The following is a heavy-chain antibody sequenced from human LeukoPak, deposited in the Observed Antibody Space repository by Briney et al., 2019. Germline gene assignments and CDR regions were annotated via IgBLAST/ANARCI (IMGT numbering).Heavy chain of an antibody. J-gene: IGHJ3*02. V-gene: IGHV3-30*02. CDR1: VFTFDDYG. CDR3: ANWAPGYRDPFDI. Sequence: PGGSLRLSCAASVFTFDDYGMSWVRQAPGKGLEWVAFIRYDGSNKYYADSVKGRFTISRDNSKNTLYLQMNSLRAEDTAVYYCANWAPGYRDPFDIWGQGTMVTVSS. D-gene: IGHD5-12*01. CDR2: IRYDGSNK.